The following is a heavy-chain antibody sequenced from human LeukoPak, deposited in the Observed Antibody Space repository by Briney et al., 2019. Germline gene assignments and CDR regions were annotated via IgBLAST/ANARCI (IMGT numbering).Heavy chain of an antibody. Sequence: GGSLRLSCAASGFTFSTYAMSWVRQAPGKGLEWVSAISGTGNSPYYGDSVKGRFTISRDNSKNSLYLQMNSLRAEDTAVYYCARLRRRGYSYGSYWYFDLWGRGTLVTVSS. J-gene: IGHJ2*01. D-gene: IGHD5-18*01. CDR3: ARLRRRGYSYGSYWYFDL. V-gene: IGHV3-23*01. CDR2: ISGTGNSP. CDR1: GFTFSTYA.